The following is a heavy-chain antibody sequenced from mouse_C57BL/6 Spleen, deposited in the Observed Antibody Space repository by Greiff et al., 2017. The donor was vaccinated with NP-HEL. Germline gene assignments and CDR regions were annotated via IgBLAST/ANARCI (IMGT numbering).Heavy chain of an antibody. D-gene: IGHD3-1*01. V-gene: IGHV5-6*01. CDR1: GFTFSSYG. J-gene: IGHJ4*01. Sequence: VQLKESGGDLVKPGGSLKLSCAASGFTFSSYGMSWVRQTPDKRLEWVATISSGGSYTYYPDSVKGRFTISRDNAKNTLYLQMSSLKSEDTAMYYCARHRDNAMDYWGQGTSVTVSS. CDR3: ARHRDNAMDY. CDR2: ISSGGSYT.